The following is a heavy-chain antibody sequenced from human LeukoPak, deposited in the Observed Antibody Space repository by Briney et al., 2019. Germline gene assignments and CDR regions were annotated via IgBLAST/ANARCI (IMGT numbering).Heavy chain of an antibody. V-gene: IGHV3-73*01. Sequence: GGSLRLSCAAAGFTFSGSAMHRVRQASGKGLDWVGRIRSKANSYATAYAASVKGRFTIPRDDSKNTAYLQMNSLKTEDTAVYYCTRHFDVVVVAATPEFDYWGQGTLVTVSS. CDR1: GFTFSGSA. CDR3: TRHFDVVVVAATPEFDY. CDR2: IRSKANSYAT. J-gene: IGHJ4*02. D-gene: IGHD2-15*01.